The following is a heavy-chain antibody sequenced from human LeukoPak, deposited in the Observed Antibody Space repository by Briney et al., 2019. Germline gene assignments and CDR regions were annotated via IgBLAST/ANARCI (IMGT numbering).Heavy chain of an antibody. CDR2: ISSSGGTI. V-gene: IGHV3-48*03. CDR1: GLTFSSYE. J-gene: IGHJ6*02. CDR3: ARAVLYYYYGMDV. Sequence: GGSLRLSCAASGLTFSSYEMNWVRQAPGKGLEWVSYISSSGGTIYYADSVKGRFTISRDNAKNSLYLQMNSLRAEDTAVYYCARAVLYYYYGMDVWGQGTTVTVSS.